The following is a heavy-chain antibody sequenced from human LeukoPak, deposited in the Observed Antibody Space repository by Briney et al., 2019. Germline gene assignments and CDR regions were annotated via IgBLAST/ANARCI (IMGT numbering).Heavy chain of an antibody. D-gene: IGHD5-24*01. V-gene: IGHV3-74*01. J-gene: IGHJ4*02. CDR1: GLTLSNHW. CDR2: INSDGSST. Sequence: TGGSLRLSCEVSGLTLSNHWMHWVRQTPGKGLVWVSRINSDGSSTNYADSVKGRFTISRDNAKNTLYLQMNSLRAEDTAVYYCAIMRWLQSSVDYWGQGTLVTVSS. CDR3: AIMRWLQSSVDY.